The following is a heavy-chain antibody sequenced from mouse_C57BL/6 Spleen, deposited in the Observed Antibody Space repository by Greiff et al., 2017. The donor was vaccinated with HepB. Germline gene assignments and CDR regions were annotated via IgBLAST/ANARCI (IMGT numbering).Heavy chain of an antibody. J-gene: IGHJ2*01. CDR1: GFSLTSYG. CDR3: ATYYSNPFDY. D-gene: IGHD2-5*01. CDR2: IWSGGST. V-gene: IGHV2-2*01. Sequence: VQLQQSGPGLVQPSQSLSITCTVSGFSLTSYGVHWVRQSPGKGLEWLGVIWSGGSTDYNAAFISRLSISKDNSKSQVFFKMNSLQADDTAIYYCATYYSNPFDYWGQGTTLTVSS.